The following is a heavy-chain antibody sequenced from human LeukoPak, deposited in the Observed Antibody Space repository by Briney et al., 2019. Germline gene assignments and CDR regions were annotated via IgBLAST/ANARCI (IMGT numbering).Heavy chain of an antibody. CDR1: GYTFTGYY. CDR2: INPNSGGT. Sequence: ASVKVSCKASGYTFTGYYMHWVRQAPGQGLEWMGWINPNSGGTNYAQKFQGRVTMTRDTSISTAYMELSRLRSDDTAVYYCERGGITMVQGVIIRNWFDPWGQGTLVTVSS. V-gene: IGHV1-2*02. J-gene: IGHJ5*02. D-gene: IGHD3-10*01. CDR3: ERGGITMVQGVIIRNWFDP.